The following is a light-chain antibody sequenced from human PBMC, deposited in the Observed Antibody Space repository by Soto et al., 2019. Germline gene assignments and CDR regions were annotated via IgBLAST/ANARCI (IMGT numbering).Light chain of an antibody. CDR1: QSINSW. Sequence: DIQMTQTPSTQTSSEEDRVNLTYRASQSINSWLAWYHQKPAKAPKLLIYDASSLEIGVPPRFSGSGSGTEFSLTISSLQPDDFATYYCQQYNSYAWTFDQGTKVDIK. J-gene: IGKJ1*01. CDR3: QQYNSYAWT. V-gene: IGKV1-5*01. CDR2: DAS.